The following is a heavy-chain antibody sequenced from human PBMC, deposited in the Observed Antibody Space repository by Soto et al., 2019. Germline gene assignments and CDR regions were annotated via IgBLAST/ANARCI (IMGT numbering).Heavy chain of an antibody. D-gene: IGHD2-8*01. CDR3: VRLIGNSWLDY. Sequence: PSQTLSLTCVISGDSVSSDSVTWNWIRQSPSRGLEWLGRTYYRSKWYSDYALSVKSRVTINADMSKNQVSLQLNSVTPEDSAVYYCVRLIGNSWLDYWGQGTLVTVPQ. V-gene: IGHV6-1*01. CDR2: TYYRSKWYS. CDR1: GDSVSSDSVT. J-gene: IGHJ5*01.